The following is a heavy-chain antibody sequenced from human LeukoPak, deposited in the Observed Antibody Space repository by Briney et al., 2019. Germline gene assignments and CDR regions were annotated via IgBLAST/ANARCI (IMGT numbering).Heavy chain of an antibody. V-gene: IGHV3-53*01. CDR2: IYSGGST. CDR3: ASSILSYFDY. J-gene: IGHJ4*02. Sequence: PGGSLRLSCAASGFTVSSNYMSWVRQAPGKGLEWVSVIYSGGSTYYADSVKGRFTISRDNSKNTLYLRMNSLRAEDTAVYYCASSILSYFDYWGQGTLVTVSS. CDR1: GFTVSSNY. D-gene: IGHD2/OR15-2a*01.